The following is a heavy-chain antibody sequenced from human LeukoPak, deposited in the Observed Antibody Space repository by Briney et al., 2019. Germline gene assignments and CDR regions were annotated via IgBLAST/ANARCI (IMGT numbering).Heavy chain of an antibody. CDR1: GGTFSSYA. D-gene: IGHD2-2*01. J-gene: IGHJ3*02. CDR3: AGVVPDALGAFDI. Sequence: SVKVSCKASGGTFSSYAISWVRQAPGQGLEWMGGIIPIFGTANYAQKFQGRVTITTDESTSTAYMELSSLRSEDTAVYYCAGVVPDALGAFDIWGQGTMVTVSS. V-gene: IGHV1-69*05. CDR2: IIPIFGTA.